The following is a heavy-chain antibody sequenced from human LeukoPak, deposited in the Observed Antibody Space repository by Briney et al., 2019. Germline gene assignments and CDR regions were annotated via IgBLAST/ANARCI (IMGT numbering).Heavy chain of an antibody. V-gene: IGHV3-23*01. Sequence: GGSLTLSCAVSGFTFSIYAMSWVRQAPGKGREWVLAISGSGGSTYYADSVKGRFTISRDNSKNTLYLQMNSLRAEDTAVYYCAKGALGYGYFVWLNYFDYWGEGTLVTVSS. CDR1: GFTFSIYA. J-gene: IGHJ4*02. CDR2: ISGSGGST. D-gene: IGHD3-9*01. CDR3: AKGALGYGYFVWLNYFDY.